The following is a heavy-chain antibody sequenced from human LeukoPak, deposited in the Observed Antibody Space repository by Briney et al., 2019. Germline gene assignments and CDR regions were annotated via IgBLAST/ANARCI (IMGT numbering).Heavy chain of an antibody. CDR2: MHYSGNT. Sequence: PGGSLRLSCSASGFTFSSYAMHWVRQSPGKGLEWIGYMHYSGNTKYNSSLKSRVTISLDTSKNQFSLRLSSVTAADTAVYYCASLIRQGHYAMDVWGQGTMVTVSS. CDR3: ASLIRQGHYAMDV. CDR1: GFTFSSYA. J-gene: IGHJ6*02. V-gene: IGHV4-59*01.